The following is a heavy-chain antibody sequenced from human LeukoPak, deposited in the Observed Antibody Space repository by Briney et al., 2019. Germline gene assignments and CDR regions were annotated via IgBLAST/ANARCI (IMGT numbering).Heavy chain of an antibody. V-gene: IGHV4-39*07. J-gene: IGHJ4*02. D-gene: IGHD6-6*01. Sequence: PSETLSLTCTVSGGSISSGSYYWGWIRQPPGKGLEWIGSIYYSGSTYYNPSLKSRVTISVDTSKNQFSLKLSSVTAADTAVYYCFGGQLVSRPHYHGVIDYWGQGTLVTVSS. CDR2: IYYSGST. CDR3: FGGQLVSRPHYHGVIDY. CDR1: GGSISSGSYY.